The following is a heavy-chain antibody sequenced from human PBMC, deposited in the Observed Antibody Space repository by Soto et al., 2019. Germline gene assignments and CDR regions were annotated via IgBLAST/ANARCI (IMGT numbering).Heavy chain of an antibody. CDR1: GFTFSSYG. CDR3: ARGMRGRSSSWSDY. CDR2: INHSGST. D-gene: IGHD6-13*01. Sequence: QVQLVESGGGVVQPGRSLRLSCAASGFTFSSYGMHWVRQAPGKGLEWIGEINHSGSTNYNPSLKSRVTISLDTSQKQFSLKLTSVTAADTAVYYCARGMRGRSSSWSDYWGQGTLVTVSS. V-gene: IGHV4-34*01. J-gene: IGHJ4*02.